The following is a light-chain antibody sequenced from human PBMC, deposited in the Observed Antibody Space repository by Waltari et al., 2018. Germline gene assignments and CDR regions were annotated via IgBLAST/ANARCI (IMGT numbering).Light chain of an antibody. Sequence: IVLTQSLGTLSLSPGERATLSCRTSQSVTSDSLAWYQQKRGQAPSLLIYATSRRAPDIPDRFSGSGSGTDFTLTIRRLEPEDFAVYYCQQYNRSPWTFGQGTKVELK. CDR1: QSVTSDS. V-gene: IGKV3-20*01. CDR3: QQYNRSPWT. CDR2: ATS. J-gene: IGKJ1*01.